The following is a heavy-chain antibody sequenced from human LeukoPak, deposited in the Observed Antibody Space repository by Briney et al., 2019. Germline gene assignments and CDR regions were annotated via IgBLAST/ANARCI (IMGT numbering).Heavy chain of an antibody. CDR1: GGSISSSSYY. CDR3: ARDPLWFGELLSQFDP. J-gene: IGHJ5*02. Sequence: KPSETLSLTCTVSGGSISSSSYYWGWIRQPPGKGLEWIGSIHYSGSTYYNPSLKSRVTISVDTSKNQFSLNLSSVTAADTAVYYCARDPLWFGELLSQFDPWGQGTLVTVSS. D-gene: IGHD3-10*01. V-gene: IGHV4-39*07. CDR2: IHYSGST.